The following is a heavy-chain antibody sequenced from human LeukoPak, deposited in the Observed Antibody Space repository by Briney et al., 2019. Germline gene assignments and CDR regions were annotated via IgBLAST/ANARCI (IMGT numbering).Heavy chain of an antibody. CDR2: ISWNSGSI. V-gene: IGHV3-9*01. D-gene: IGHD3-22*01. CDR3: AKDMHHYDSSGYYY. CDR1: GFTFDDYA. Sequence: GGSLRLSCAASGFTFDDYAMHWVRQAPGKGLEWVSGISWNSGSIGYADSVKGRFTISRDNAKNSLYLQMNSLRAEDTALYYCAKDMHHYDSSGYYYWGQGTLVTVSS. J-gene: IGHJ4*02.